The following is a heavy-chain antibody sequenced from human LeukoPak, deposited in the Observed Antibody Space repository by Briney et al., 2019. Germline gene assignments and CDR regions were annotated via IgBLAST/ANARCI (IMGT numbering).Heavy chain of an antibody. J-gene: IGHJ5*02. Sequence: GASVKVSCEASGYTFTSYGISWVRQAPGQGLEWMGWINPNSGATKYAQKFQGRVTMTRDTSIRTAYMELTSLRSDDTAVYYCARDGYNWGDWFDPWGQGTLVTVSS. CDR1: GYTFTSYG. CDR3: ARDGYNWGDWFDP. CDR2: INPNSGAT. V-gene: IGHV1-2*02. D-gene: IGHD5-24*01.